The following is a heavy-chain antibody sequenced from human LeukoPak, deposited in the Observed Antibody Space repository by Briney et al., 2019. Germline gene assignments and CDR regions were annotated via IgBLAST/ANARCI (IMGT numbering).Heavy chain of an antibody. D-gene: IGHD3-10*01. Sequence: SGTLSLTCAVSGGSIGGYYWSWSRQPPGRGVEWIGSLFHTRGAWYKSSLKSRVTTSVDTSKNEFSLKLNSVTAADTAVYYCARDVDSELGLWFGELLYDYWGQGTLVTVSS. CDR3: ARDVDSELGLWFGELLYDY. CDR2: LFHTRGA. V-gene: IGHV4-59*01. CDR1: GGSIGGYY. J-gene: IGHJ4*02.